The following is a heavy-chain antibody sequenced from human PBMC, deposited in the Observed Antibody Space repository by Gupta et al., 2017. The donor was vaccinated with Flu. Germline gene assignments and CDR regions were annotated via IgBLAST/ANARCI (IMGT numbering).Heavy chain of an antibody. CDR2: VYYHGSA. CDR3: TLLSSSLPLNY. CDR1: GGPISVPSYY. Sequence: QLQLQESGPGLVKPSETLSLTCSVSGGPISVPSYYWGWVRQPPGKGLEWIGSVYYHGSAYYNPSLRSRVSISVDTSKNQFSLKLTSVTAADMAVYYCTLLSSSLPLNYWGQGTLVTVPS. V-gene: IGHV4-39*01. J-gene: IGHJ4*02.